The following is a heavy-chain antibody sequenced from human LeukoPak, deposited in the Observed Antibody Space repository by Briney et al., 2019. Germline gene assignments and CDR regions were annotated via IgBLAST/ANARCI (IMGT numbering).Heavy chain of an antibody. D-gene: IGHD3-10*01. CDR1: GFTFSSYS. V-gene: IGHV3-21*01. Sequence: GGSLRLSCAASGFTFSSYSMNWVRRAPGKGLEWVSSISSSSTYIYYADSVRGRFTISRDNAKNSLYLQMNSLRAEDTAVFYCARVPTGRSQGPYYFDYWGQGTLVTVSS. J-gene: IGHJ4*02. CDR2: ISSSSTYI. CDR3: ARVPTGRSQGPYYFDY.